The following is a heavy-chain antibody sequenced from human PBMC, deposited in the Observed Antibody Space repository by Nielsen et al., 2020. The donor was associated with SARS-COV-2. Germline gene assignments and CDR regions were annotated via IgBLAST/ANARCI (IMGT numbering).Heavy chain of an antibody. J-gene: IGHJ6*03. CDR2: IKQDGSEK. Sequence: GESLKISCAASGFTFSSYWMSWVRQAPGKGLEWVANIKQDGSEKYYVDSVKGRFTISRDNSKNTLYLQMNSLRAEDTAVYYCATQRYSSSWYDPYYYYYYYMDVWGKGTTVTVSS. D-gene: IGHD6-13*01. CDR1: GFTFSSYW. V-gene: IGHV3-7*01. CDR3: ATQRYSSSWYDPYYYYYYYMDV.